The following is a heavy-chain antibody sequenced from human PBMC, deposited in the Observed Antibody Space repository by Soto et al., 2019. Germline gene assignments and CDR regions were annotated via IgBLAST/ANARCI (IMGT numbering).Heavy chain of an antibody. Sequence: QVQLVQSGAEVKKPGSSVKVSWKASGGTFSSYAISWVRQAPGQGLGGMGGIIPILGTANYAQKFQGRVTITADESTSTAYMELSSLRSEDTAVYYCARDNVLDGYNSGRFDPWGQGTLVTVSS. CDR1: GGTFSSYA. V-gene: IGHV1-69*01. CDR2: IIPILGTA. CDR3: ARDNVLDGYNSGRFDP. D-gene: IGHD5-12*01. J-gene: IGHJ5*02.